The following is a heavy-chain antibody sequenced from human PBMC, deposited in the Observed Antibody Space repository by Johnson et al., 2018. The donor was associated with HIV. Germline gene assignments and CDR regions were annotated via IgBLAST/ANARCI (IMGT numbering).Heavy chain of an antibody. J-gene: IGHJ3*02. CDR3: AREGTGNAFDI. Sequence: EVQLVESGGGLVQPGGSLRLSCAASRFTFSTYWMSWVRQAPGKGLEWVANINLDGSEKYYVDSVKGRFTISRDNARNSLYLQMNSLRAEDTAVYFCAREGTGNAFDIWGQGTMVTVSS. V-gene: IGHV3-7*05. CDR2: INLDGSEK. CDR1: RFTFSTYW. D-gene: IGHD7-27*01.